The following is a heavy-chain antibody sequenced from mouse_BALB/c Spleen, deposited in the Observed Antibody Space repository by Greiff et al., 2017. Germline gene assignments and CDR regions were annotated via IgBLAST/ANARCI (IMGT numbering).Heavy chain of an antibody. CDR3: ARRDDGFLFDY. CDR1: GYSITSDYA. CDR2: ISYSGST. D-gene: IGHD2-3*01. J-gene: IGHJ2*01. Sequence: EVKLQESGPGLVKPSQSLSLTCTVTGYSITSDYAWNWIRQFPGNKLEWMGYISYSGSTSYNPSLKSRISITRDTSKNQFFLQLNSVTTEDTATYYCARRDDGFLFDYWGQGTTLTVSS. V-gene: IGHV3-2*02.